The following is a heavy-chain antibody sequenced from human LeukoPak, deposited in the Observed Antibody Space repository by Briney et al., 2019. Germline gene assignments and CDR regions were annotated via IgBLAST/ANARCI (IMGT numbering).Heavy chain of an antibody. D-gene: IGHD3-10*01. CDR1: GGSISSGSYY. CDR2: IYTSGST. V-gene: IGHV4-61*02. CDR3: ASQGDRFIDGSGSYESLNY. J-gene: IGHJ4*02. Sequence: SETLSLTCTVSGGSISSGSYYWSWIRQPAGKGLEWIGRIYTSGSTNYNPSLKSRVTISVDTSKNQFSLKLSSVTAADTAVYYCASQGDRFIDGSGSYESLNYWGQGTLVTVSS.